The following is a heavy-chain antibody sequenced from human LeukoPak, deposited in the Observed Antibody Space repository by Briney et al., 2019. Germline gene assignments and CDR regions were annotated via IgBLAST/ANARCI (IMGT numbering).Heavy chain of an antibody. CDR2: IYHSGST. D-gene: IGHD3-22*01. V-gene: IGHV4-38-2*02. Sequence: SETRSLTCTVSGYSISSGYYWGWIRLPPGKGLEWIGSIYHSGSTYYNPSLKSRVTISGDTSKNQFSLNLSSVTAADTAVYYCARQLDYYETSGYYRPHYFDYWGQGTLVTVSS. CDR1: GYSISSGYY. J-gene: IGHJ4*02. CDR3: ARQLDYYETSGYYRPHYFDY.